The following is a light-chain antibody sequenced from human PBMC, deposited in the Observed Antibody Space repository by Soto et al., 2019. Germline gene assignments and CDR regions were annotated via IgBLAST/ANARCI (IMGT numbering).Light chain of an antibody. CDR2: DVS. V-gene: IGLV2-14*03. CDR3: SSYTSSSTLYV. J-gene: IGLJ1*01. Sequence: SVLTQPASVYGSPGQSITISCTGTSSDVGGYNYVSWYQQHPGKAPKLMIYDVSNRPSGVSYRFSGSKSGNTASLTISGLQAEDEADYYCSSYTSSSTLYVFGTGTKVTVL. CDR1: SSDVGGYNY.